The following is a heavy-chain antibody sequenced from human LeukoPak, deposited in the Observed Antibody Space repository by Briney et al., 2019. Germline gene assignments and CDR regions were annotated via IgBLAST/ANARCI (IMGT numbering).Heavy chain of an antibody. J-gene: IGHJ5*02. Sequence: GASVKVSCKASGYTFTGYYMHWVRQAPGQGLEWMGWINPNSGGTNYAQKFQGRVTMTRDTSISTAYMELSRLRSEDTAVYYCASTRPLKQQPGLGAWFDPWGQGTLVTVSS. V-gene: IGHV1-2*02. CDR3: ASTRPLKQQPGLGAWFDP. CDR2: INPNSGGT. CDR1: GYTFTGYY. D-gene: IGHD6-13*01.